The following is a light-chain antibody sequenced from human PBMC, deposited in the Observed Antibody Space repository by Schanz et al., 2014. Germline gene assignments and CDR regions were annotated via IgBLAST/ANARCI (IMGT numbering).Light chain of an antibody. J-gene: IGLJ3*02. CDR3: AAWDDSLDGLWV. Sequence: QSALTQPRSVSGSPGQSVTISCTGTSSDVGGYNYVSWYQLHPGKAPKLMIYDVSKRPSGVPDRFSGSKSGNTASLTISGLQAEDEADYYCAAWDDSLDGLWVFGGGTKVTVL. CDR2: DVS. V-gene: IGLV2-11*01. CDR1: SSDVGGYNY.